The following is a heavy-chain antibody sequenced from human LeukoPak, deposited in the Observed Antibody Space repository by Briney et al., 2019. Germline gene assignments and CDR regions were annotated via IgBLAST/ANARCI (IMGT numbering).Heavy chain of an antibody. CDR1: GFTFSSYA. CDR3: AKECHWGNSSSSGSDY. V-gene: IGHV3-23*01. J-gene: IGHJ4*02. Sequence: PGGFLRLSCAASGFTFSSYAMSWVRQAPGKGLECGSAISGSGDSTYYADSVKGRFTLSRDNSKNTLYLQMNSLRAEDTAVYYCAKECHWGNSSSSGSDYWGQGTLVTVSS. D-gene: IGHD6-6*01. CDR2: ISGSGDST.